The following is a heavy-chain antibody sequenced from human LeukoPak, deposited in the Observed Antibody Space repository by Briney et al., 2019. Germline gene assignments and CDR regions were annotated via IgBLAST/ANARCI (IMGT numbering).Heavy chain of an antibody. CDR3: ARASFDWSDRLGYCSSTSCYAFDY. Sequence: ASVKVSCMASGYTFTGCYMHRVRQAPGQGLEWMGWINPNSGGTNYAQKFQGRVTMTRDTSISTAYMELSRLRSDDTAVYYCARASFDWSDRLGYCSSTSCYAFDYWGQGTLVTVSS. D-gene: IGHD2-2*01. CDR2: INPNSGGT. V-gene: IGHV1-2*02. CDR1: GYTFTGCY. J-gene: IGHJ4*02.